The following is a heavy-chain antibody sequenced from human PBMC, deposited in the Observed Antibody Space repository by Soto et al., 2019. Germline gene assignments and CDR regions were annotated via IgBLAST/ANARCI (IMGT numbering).Heavy chain of an antibody. J-gene: IGHJ6*02. V-gene: IGHV1-18*01. CDR2: ISAYNGNT. D-gene: IGHD6-19*01. CDR1: GYTFTSYV. CDR3: ARVVATVAGPYGMDV. Sequence: QVQLVQSGAEVKKPGASVKVSCRASGYTFTSYVISWVRQAPGQGLEWMGWISAYNGNTNFAQKLQGRVTMTTDTSTSTAYMELRSLRSHDTAVYYCARVVATVAGPYGMDVWGQGTTVTVSS.